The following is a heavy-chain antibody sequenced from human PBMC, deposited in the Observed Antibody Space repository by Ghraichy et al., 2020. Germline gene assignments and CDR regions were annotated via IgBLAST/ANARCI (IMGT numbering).Heavy chain of an antibody. V-gene: IGHV3-21*01. CDR3: ARAVKSYCSGKDV. CDR1: GFTFSSYS. CDR2: ISISSGYI. J-gene: IGHJ6*02. D-gene: IGHD6-19*01. Sequence: GGSLRLSCAASGFTFSSYSMNWVRQAPGKGLEWVSSISISSGYIYYADSVRGRFTISRDHAKNSLYLQMNSLRAEESAVYYCARAVKSYCSGKDVGGQGTTVTVSS.